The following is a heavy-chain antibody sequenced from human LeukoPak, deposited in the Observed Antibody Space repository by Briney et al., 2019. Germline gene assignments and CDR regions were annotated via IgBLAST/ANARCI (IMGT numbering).Heavy chain of an antibody. Sequence: ASVKVSCKASGYTFTSYYMHWVRQAPGQGLEWMGIINPSGGSTSYAQKFQGRVTMTRDTSTSTVYMELSSLRSEDTAAYYCARDEVYGYNYGGLDYWGQGTLVTVSS. J-gene: IGHJ4*02. CDR1: GYTFTSYY. D-gene: IGHD5-24*01. CDR2: INPSGGST. CDR3: ARDEVYGYNYGGLDY. V-gene: IGHV1-46*01.